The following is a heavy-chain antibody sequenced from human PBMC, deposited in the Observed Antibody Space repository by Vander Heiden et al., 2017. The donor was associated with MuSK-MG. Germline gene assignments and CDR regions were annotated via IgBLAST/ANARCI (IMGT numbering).Heavy chain of an antibody. CDR3: ARGSYCRPTGCHTTHFDY. D-gene: IGHD2-2*01. J-gene: IGHJ4*02. Sequence: AQMLESVRGLVQRGGSLRLSFLTPASTCNDHPMSWFCLAPGKGVEGVYVIGDRCGRKFDEDSEKGRLNVSRENSKSTLYLQMNSLRAEDTAVYYCARGSYCRPTGCHTTHFDYWGPGTLVTDSS. V-gene: IGHV3-23*01. CDR2: IGDRCGRK. CDR1: ASTCNDHP.